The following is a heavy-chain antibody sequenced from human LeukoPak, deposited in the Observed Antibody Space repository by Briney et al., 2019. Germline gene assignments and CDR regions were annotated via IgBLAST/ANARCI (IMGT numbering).Heavy chain of an antibody. D-gene: IGHD1-26*01. V-gene: IGHV3-23*01. CDR2: ISGSGGST. Sequence: GGSLRLYCAASGFTFSSYAMSWVRQAPGKGLEWVSAISGSGGSTYYADSVKGRFTISRDNSKNTLYLQMNSLRAEDTAVYYCAKDLLGATPLLEGEYWGQGTLVTVSS. CDR1: GFTFSSYA. CDR3: AKDLLGATPLLEGEY. J-gene: IGHJ4*02.